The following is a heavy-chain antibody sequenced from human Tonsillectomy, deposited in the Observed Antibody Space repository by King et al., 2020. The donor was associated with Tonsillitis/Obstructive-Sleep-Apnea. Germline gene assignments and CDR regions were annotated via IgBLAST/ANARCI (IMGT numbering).Heavy chain of an antibody. CDR1: GFTFSSYW. Sequence: VQLVESGGGLVQPGGSLRLSCAASGFTFSSYWMHWVRHAPGKGLVWVSRINSDGSSTSYADSVKGRFTISRDNAKNTLYLQMNSLRAEDTAVYYCTVTTTGAFDIWGQGTMVTVSS. J-gene: IGHJ3*02. CDR2: INSDGSST. CDR3: TVTTTGAFDI. V-gene: IGHV3-74*01. D-gene: IGHD4-17*01.